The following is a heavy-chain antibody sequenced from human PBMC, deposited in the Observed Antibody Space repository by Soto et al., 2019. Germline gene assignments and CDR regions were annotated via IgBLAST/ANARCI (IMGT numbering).Heavy chain of an antibody. Sequence: QVQLQESGPGLVKPSETLSLTCTVSGGSISSYYWSWIRQPPGKGLGWIGYIYYSGSTNYNPSLKSRVTISVDTSKNQFSLKLSSVTAADTAVYYCAGCHILTGYSAAFDIWGQGTMVTVSS. CDR1: GGSISSYY. CDR3: AGCHILTGYSAAFDI. J-gene: IGHJ3*02. CDR2: IYYSGST. D-gene: IGHD3-9*01. V-gene: IGHV4-59*01.